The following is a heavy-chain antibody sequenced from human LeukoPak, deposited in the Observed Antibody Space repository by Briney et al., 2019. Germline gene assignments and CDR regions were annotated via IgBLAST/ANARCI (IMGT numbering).Heavy chain of an antibody. CDR1: GGSINNYY. J-gene: IGHJ4*02. Sequence: SGTLSLTWTVSGGSINNYYWNWIRQPPGKGLELIGYIYYSVSGGGTNYNPSLKSRVTISADTSKNQFSLKLSSVTAADTAVYYCARGGTMTTVPLWGQGTLVTVSS. CDR2: IYYSVSGGGT. D-gene: IGHD4-17*01. CDR3: ARGGTMTTVPL. V-gene: IGHV4-59*08.